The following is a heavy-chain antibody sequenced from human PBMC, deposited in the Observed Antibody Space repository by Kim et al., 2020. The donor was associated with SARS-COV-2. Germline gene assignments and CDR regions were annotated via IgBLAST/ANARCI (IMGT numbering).Heavy chain of an antibody. D-gene: IGHD5-18*01. CDR2: IYHSGST. CDR1: GYSISSGYY. Sequence: SETLSLTCTVSGYSISSGYYWGWIRQPPGKGLEWIGSIYHSGSTYYNPSLKSRVTISVDTSKYQFSLKLSSVTAADTAVYYCARDLDVFGVDTAMVTDYWGQGTLVTVSS. J-gene: IGHJ4*02. CDR3: ARDLDVFGVDTAMVTDY. V-gene: IGHV4-38-2*02.